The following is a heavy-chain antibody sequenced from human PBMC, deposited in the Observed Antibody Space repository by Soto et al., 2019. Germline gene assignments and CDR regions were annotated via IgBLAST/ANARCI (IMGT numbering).Heavy chain of an antibody. CDR2: ISYDGSNK. D-gene: IGHD6-19*01. J-gene: IGHJ4*02. Sequence: QVQLVESGGGVVQPGRSLRLSCAASGFTFSSYGMHWVRQAPGKGLEWVAVISYDGSNKYYADSVKGRFTISRDNSKNTLYLQRNSLRAGDPAVYYCAKDPGGGMAGNWGQGTLVTVSS. CDR3: AKDPGGGMAGN. CDR1: GFTFSSYG. V-gene: IGHV3-30*18.